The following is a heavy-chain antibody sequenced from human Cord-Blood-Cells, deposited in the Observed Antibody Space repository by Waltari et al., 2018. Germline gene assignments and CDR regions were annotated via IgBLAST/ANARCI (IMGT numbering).Heavy chain of an antibody. J-gene: IGHJ4*02. D-gene: IGHD6-6*01. CDR2: INHSGST. Sequence: QVQLQQWGAGLLKPSETLSLTCAVYGGSFSGYYWSWIRQPPGKGLEWIGEINHSGSTNYNPSLKSRVTISVDTSKNQFSLKLSSVTAADTAVYYCARTPYSSSSWVDYWGQGTLVTVSS. CDR1: GGSFSGYY. V-gene: IGHV4-34*01. CDR3: ARTPYSSSSWVDY.